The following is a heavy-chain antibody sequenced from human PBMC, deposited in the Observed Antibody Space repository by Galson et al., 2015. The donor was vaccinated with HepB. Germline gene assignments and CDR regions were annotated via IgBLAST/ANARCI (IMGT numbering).Heavy chain of an antibody. D-gene: IGHD6-19*01. Sequence: SVKVSCKASGYTFTGYYMHWVRQAPGQGLEWMGWINPNSGGTNYAQKFQGRVTMTRDTSISTAYMELNRLRSDDTAVYYCARDYAPMLAVAGTGYWGQGTLVTVSS. V-gene: IGHV1-2*02. CDR1: GYTFTGYY. J-gene: IGHJ4*02. CDR3: ARDYAPMLAVAGTGY. CDR2: INPNSGGT.